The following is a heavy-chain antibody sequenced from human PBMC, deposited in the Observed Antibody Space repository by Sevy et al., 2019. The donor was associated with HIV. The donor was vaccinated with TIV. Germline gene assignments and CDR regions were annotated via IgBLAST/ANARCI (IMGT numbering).Heavy chain of an antibody. V-gene: IGHV3-30-3*01. Sequence: GGSLRLSCAASGFTFSSYAMHWVRQAPGKGLEWVAVISYDGSNKYYADSVKGRFTISRDNSKNTLYLQMNSLRAEDTAVYYCARVMVALQISYYYGMDVWGQGTTVTVSS. CDR2: ISYDGSNK. CDR3: ARVMVALQISYYYGMDV. CDR1: GFTFSSYA. D-gene: IGHD2-15*01. J-gene: IGHJ6*02.